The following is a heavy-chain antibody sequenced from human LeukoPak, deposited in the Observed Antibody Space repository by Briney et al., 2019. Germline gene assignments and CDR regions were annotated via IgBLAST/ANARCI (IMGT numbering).Heavy chain of an antibody. CDR3: AKRVAVAGQNFDY. D-gene: IGHD6-19*01. V-gene: IGHV3-23*01. J-gene: IGHJ4*02. CDR2: ISGSGGST. CDR1: GFTFSSYA. Sequence: GGSLRLSCAASGFTFSSYAMSWVRQAPGKGLEWVSAISGSGGSTYYADSVKGRFTLSRDDSKNTLYLQMNSLRAEDTAVYYCAKRVAVAGQNFDYWGQGTLVTVSS.